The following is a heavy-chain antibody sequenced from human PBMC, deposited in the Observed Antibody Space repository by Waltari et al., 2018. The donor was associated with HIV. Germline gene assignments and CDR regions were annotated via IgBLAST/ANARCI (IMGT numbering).Heavy chain of an antibody. CDR3: ARLRSWGAPPYYYGMDV. V-gene: IGHV4-59*08. Sequence: QVQLQESGPGLVKPSATLSLTCTVSGGSISSYYWSWIRQPPGKGLEWIGYIYYSGSTNYNPSLQSRVTISVDTSKTQCSLKLSSVTAADTAVYYCARLRSWGAPPYYYGMDVWGQGTTVTVSS. CDR1: GGSISSYY. J-gene: IGHJ6*02. D-gene: IGHD6-13*01. CDR2: IYYSGST.